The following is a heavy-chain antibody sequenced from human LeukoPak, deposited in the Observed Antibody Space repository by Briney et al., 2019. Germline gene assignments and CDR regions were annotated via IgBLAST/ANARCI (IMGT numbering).Heavy chain of an antibody. D-gene: IGHD3-9*01. J-gene: IGHJ3*02. CDR3: ARASSADWFQHDAFDI. CDR2: IYTSGST. V-gene: IGHV4-61*09. Sequence: SETLSLTCTVSGGSISSGSYYWSWIRQPAGKGLERIGHIYTSGSTNYNPSLKSRVTISVDTSKNQFSLKLSSVSAADTAVYYCARASSADWFQHDAFDIWGQGTMVTVSS. CDR1: GGSISSGSYY.